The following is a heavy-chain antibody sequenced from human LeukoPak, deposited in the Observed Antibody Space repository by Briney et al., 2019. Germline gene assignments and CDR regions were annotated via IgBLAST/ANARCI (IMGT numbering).Heavy chain of an antibody. CDR3: ARVGPVYDFWSGYWGYYFDY. D-gene: IGHD3-3*01. CDR2: IFYSGST. CDR1: SGSISTSNYY. J-gene: IGHJ4*02. V-gene: IGHV4-39*07. Sequence: PSETLSLTCTASSGSISTSNYYWGWVRQPPGKALEWIGNIFYSGSTYYNPSLKSRVTISVDTSKNQFSLKLSSVTAADTAVYYCARVGPVYDFWSGYWGYYFDYWGQGTLVTVSS.